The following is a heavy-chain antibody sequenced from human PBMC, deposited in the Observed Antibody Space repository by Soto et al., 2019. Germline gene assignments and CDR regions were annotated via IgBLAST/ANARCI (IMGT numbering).Heavy chain of an antibody. Sequence: ASVKVSCKASGYTFTGYYMHCVRQAPGQGLEWMGWINPNSGGTNYAQKFQGWVTMTRDTSISTAYMELSRLRSDDTAVYYCARGSDILTGYYIRVFDYWGQGTLVTVSS. V-gene: IGHV1-2*04. CDR3: ARGSDILTGYYIRVFDY. CDR2: INPNSGGT. D-gene: IGHD3-9*01. J-gene: IGHJ4*02. CDR1: GYTFTGYY.